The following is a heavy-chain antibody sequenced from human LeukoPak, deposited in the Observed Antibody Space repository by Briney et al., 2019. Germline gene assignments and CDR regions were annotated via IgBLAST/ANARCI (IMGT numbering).Heavy chain of an antibody. CDR3: ARVRYDSGWYDY. CDR2: ITTGGSSI. Sequence: GGSLRLTCAASGFTFSAYAMTWVRQAAGKGLECVSHITTGGSSIFYADSVKGRFTISRDNAKNSLYLQMNSLRAEDSAVYYCARVRYDSGWYDYWGQGALVTVSS. CDR1: GFTFSAYA. D-gene: IGHD6-19*01. J-gene: IGHJ4*02. V-gene: IGHV3-48*04.